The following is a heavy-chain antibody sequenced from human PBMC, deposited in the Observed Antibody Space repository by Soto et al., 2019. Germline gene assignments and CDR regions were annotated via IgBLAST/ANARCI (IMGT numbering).Heavy chain of an antibody. CDR2: ISSRSRYI. CDR1: GFTFSTYS. J-gene: IGHJ2*01. Sequence: VGSLRLSCSGFGFTFSTYSMSWVRQAPGKGLEWVSSISSRSRYIYYADSVKGRFTISRDNGQNSLSLQMNSLRAEDTAVYYCASTVVTPLGFDLWGRGTLVTVSS. V-gene: IGHV3-21*01. D-gene: IGHD2-15*01. CDR3: ASTVVTPLGFDL.